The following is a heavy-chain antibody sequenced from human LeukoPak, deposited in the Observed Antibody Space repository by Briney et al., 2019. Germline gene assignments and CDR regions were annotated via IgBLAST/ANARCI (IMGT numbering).Heavy chain of an antibody. J-gene: IGHJ4*02. Sequence: PSETLSLTCTVSAGSISSSSYSWDGIRQPPGKGLEWIGTISDSGNTYYNPSLRSRVTISEDTSKNQFSLKLTSVTAADTAVYYWARQGDGGRAYDHWGQGILVTVSS. CDR1: AGSISSSSYS. CDR3: ARQGDGGRAYDH. CDR2: ISDSGNT. D-gene: IGHD4-23*01. V-gene: IGHV4-39*01.